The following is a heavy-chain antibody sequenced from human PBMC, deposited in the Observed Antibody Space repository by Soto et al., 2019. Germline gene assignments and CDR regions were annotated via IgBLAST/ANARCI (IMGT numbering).Heavy chain of an antibody. J-gene: IGHJ6*02. CDR1: GYSFPTDW. CDR3: ARRTGQGGWYDYYGMDV. V-gene: IGHV5-51*01. CDR2: IYPGDSNS. D-gene: IGHD6-19*01. Sequence: GESLKISCKVSGYSFPTDWIGWVRQKPGKGLDWMGIIYPGDSNSTYGPSFQGQVTFSVDKSISTAYMELSSLRSEDTAVYYCARRTGQGGWYDYYGMDVWGQGTTVTVSS.